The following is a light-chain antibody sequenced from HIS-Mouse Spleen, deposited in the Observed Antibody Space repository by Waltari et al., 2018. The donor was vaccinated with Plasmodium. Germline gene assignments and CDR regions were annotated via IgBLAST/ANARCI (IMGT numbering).Light chain of an antibody. V-gene: IGKV1-33*01. Sequence: DIQMTQSPSSLSASVGDSVTITCQASQDISNYLNWYQQKPGKAPKLLIYDASNLETGVPSRLSGSGSGTDFTFTISSLQPEDIATYYCQQYDNLPYTFGQGTKLEIK. CDR1: QDISNY. CDR2: DAS. CDR3: QQYDNLPYT. J-gene: IGKJ2*01.